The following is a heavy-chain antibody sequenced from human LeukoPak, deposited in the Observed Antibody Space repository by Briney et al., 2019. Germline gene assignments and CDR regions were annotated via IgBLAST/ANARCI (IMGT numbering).Heavy chain of an antibody. CDR2: ISSSSSTI. J-gene: IGHJ5*02. D-gene: IGHD1-26*01. V-gene: IGHV3-48*04. Sequence: GGSLRLSCAASGFTFSSYSMNWVRQAPGKGLEWVSYISSSSSTIYYADSVKGRFTISRDNAKNSLYLQMNSLRAEDTAVYYCTTDRSGSYYVEWFDPWGQGTLVTVSS. CDR3: TTDRSGSYYVEWFDP. CDR1: GFTFSSYS.